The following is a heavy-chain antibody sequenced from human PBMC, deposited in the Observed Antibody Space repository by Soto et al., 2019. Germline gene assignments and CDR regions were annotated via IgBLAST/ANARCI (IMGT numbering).Heavy chain of an antibody. CDR2: ISAYNGNT. CDR3: ARDVPTVTTGGPDY. J-gene: IGHJ4*02. Sequence: QVQLVQSGVEVEKPGASVKVSCKASGYTFTSYGVSWVRQAPGQGLEWMGWISAYNGNTNYAQKFPSRVTMTTDTSTSTAYMELRSLRSDDTAVYYCARDVPTVTTGGPDYWGQGTLVTVSS. CDR1: GYTFTSYG. D-gene: IGHD4-17*01. V-gene: IGHV1-18*01.